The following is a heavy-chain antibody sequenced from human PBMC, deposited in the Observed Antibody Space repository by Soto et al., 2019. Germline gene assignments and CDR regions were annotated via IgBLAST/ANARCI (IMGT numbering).Heavy chain of an antibody. CDR1: GGSISSNNYL. CDR2: IYYSRTT. CDR3: VRDKISGRFGY. V-gene: IGHV4-39*02. Sequence: SETLSLTCTVSGGSISSNNYLWGWIRQPPGKGLDWIGTIYYSRTTYYKPSLKSRVTISVDTSKNQFSLKLTSVTAADTAVYYCVRDKISGRFGYWGQGTLVTVSS. J-gene: IGHJ4*02.